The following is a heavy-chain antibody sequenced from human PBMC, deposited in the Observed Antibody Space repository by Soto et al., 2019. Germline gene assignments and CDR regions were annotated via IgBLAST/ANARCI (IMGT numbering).Heavy chain of an antibody. D-gene: IGHD3-16*01. CDR3: SANDHDDHTNFDQ. V-gene: IGHV3-73*01. Sequence: EVQLVESGGGLVQPGGSLKLSCAVSGLTFSGSAMNWVRQASGKGLEWVGHSRKKSNNYAPAYAASVKGRFTISRDDSKNTAYLQMNSLKTEDTAVYYCSANDHDDHTNFDQWGQGTVVTVSS. J-gene: IGHJ4*02. CDR1: GLTFSGSA. CDR2: SRKKSNNYAP.